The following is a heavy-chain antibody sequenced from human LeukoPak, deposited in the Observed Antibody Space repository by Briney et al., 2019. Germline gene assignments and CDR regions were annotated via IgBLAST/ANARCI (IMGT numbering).Heavy chain of an antibody. Sequence: GGSLRLSCAVSGFNVSSNYLNWVRQAPGKGPEWVSVIYSGDSTYYADSVKGRFTISRDNSKNTLYLQMNSLRAEDTAVYHCARVDSRTAQFDYWGQGTLVTVSS. CDR2: IYSGDST. CDR3: ARVDSRTAQFDY. CDR1: GFNVSSNY. V-gene: IGHV3-66*01. J-gene: IGHJ4*02. D-gene: IGHD6-13*01.